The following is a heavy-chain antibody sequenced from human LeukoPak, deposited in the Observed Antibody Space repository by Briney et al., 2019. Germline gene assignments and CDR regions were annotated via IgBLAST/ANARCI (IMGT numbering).Heavy chain of an antibody. CDR3: ASGPHDYGDYVGAFDI. CDR2: IYSGGST. J-gene: IGHJ3*02. D-gene: IGHD4-17*01. CDR1: GFTVSSNY. Sequence: PGGSLRLSCAASGFTVSSNYMSWVRQAPGKGLGWVSVIYSGGSTYYADSVKGRFTISRDNSKNTLYLQMNSLRAEDTAVYYCASGPHDYGDYVGAFDIWGQGTMVTVSS. V-gene: IGHV3-53*01.